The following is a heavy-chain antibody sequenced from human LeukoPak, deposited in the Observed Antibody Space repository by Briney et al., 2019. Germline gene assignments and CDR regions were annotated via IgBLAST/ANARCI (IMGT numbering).Heavy chain of an antibody. CDR1: GYSISSGYY. Sequence: PSETLSLTCSVSGYSISSGYYWSWIRQPPGKGLEWIGSIYHSGTTYYNPSLKSRVTISVDTSKNQFSLKLSSVTAADTAVYYCARGTYYYDSSFGYWGQGTLVTVSS. CDR2: IYHSGTT. CDR3: ARGTYYYDSSFGY. V-gene: IGHV4-38-2*02. D-gene: IGHD3-22*01. J-gene: IGHJ4*02.